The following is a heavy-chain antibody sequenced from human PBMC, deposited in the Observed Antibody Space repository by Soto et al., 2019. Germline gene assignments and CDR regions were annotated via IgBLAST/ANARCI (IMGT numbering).Heavy chain of an antibody. J-gene: IGHJ3*02. CDR2: MNPNSGNT. CDR3: AIIVVQPHGNAFDI. D-gene: IGHD2-15*01. V-gene: IGHV1-8*02. CDR1: GYTFTSYY. Sequence: ASVKVSCKASGYTFTSYYTHWVRQATGQGLEWMGWMNPNSGNTGYAQKFQGRVTMTRNTSISTAYMELSSLRSEDTAVYYCAIIVVQPHGNAFDIWGQGTMVNVSS.